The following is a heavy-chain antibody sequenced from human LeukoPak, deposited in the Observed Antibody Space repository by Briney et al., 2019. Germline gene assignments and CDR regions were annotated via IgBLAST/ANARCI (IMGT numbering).Heavy chain of an antibody. V-gene: IGHV4-59*08. D-gene: IGHD2-15*01. J-gene: IGHJ4*02. CDR2: IYYSGST. Sequence: PSETLSLTCTVSGGSISSYYWSWIRQPPGKGLEWIGHIYYSGSTNYNPSLKSRVTISVDTSKNQFSLKLSSVTAADTAVYYCAALGPYCSGGSCYSFDYWGQGTLVTVSS. CDR3: AALGPYCSGGSCYSFDY. CDR1: GGSISSYY.